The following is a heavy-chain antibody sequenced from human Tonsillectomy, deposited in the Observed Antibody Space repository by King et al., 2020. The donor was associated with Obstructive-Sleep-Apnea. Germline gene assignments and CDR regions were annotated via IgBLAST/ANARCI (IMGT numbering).Heavy chain of an antibody. D-gene: IGHD6-19*01. CDR3: AKRAGDC. CDR2: ISGSGGNT. CDR1: GFTFSSYA. Sequence: VQLVESGGGLVQPGGSLRLSCAASGFTFSSYAMSCVRQAPGRGLERVSTISGSGGNTYQTESVRGQFTISRDNSKNTLDLQMNSLRAEDTAVYYCAKRAGDCWGQGTLVTVSS. J-gene: IGHJ4*02. V-gene: IGHV3-23*04.